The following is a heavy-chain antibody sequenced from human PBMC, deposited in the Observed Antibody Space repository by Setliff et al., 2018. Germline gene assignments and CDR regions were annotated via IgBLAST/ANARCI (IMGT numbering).Heavy chain of an antibody. V-gene: IGHV4-34*01. Sequence: PSETLSLTCTVYGVSFSDYYWGWVRQSPGKGLDWIGEINHSGTTNYDPSLEGRISISVDTSKRQFSLKLSSVTAADMAVYYCASIDWGENFYNTDVWGKGTTVTVS. CDR1: GVSFSDYY. D-gene: IGHD7-27*01. CDR2: INHSGTT. CDR3: ASIDWGENFYNTDV. J-gene: IGHJ6*03.